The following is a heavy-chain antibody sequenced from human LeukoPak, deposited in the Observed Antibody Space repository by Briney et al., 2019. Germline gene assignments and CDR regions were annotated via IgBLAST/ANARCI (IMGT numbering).Heavy chain of an antibody. CDR3: ARDHRYGMDV. CDR1: GXSVSSNSSA. Sequence: SQTLSLTCAISGXSVSSNSSAWNWIRQSPSRGLEWLGRTYYRSKWYHDYAGSVKSRVIVNPDTSKNHFSLQLNSVTPEDTAVYYCARDHRYGMDVWGQGTTVTVSS. J-gene: IGHJ6*02. CDR2: TYYRSKWYH. V-gene: IGHV6-1*01.